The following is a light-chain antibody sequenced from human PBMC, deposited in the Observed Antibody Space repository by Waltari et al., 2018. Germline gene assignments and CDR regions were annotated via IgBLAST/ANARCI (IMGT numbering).Light chain of an antibody. CDR2: GAS. CDR3: QQYDISPLT. V-gene: IGKV3-20*01. CDR1: QTVRTTY. J-gene: IGKJ4*01. Sequence: EIELTHSPGTLSLSPVERATLSCRASQTVRTTYLAWYQQKPGQAPTPLIYGASSRATGIPDRFSGSGSGTDFSLTISSLEPEDFAVYYCQQYDISPLTFGGGTKVEIK.